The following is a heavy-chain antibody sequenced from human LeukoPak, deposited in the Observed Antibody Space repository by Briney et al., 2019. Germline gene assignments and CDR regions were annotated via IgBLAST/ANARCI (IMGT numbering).Heavy chain of an antibody. CDR3: AKGYSNAARFDS. J-gene: IGHJ4*02. V-gene: IGHV3-23*01. D-gene: IGHD1-26*01. CDR2: ITGSGATTT. Sequence: GGSLRLSCAASGFTFSSYAMNWVRQAPGEGLEWVSHITGSGATTTYYADSVKGRLTIFRDNSKNTLYLQMDSLRPEDTATYYCAKGYSNAARFDSWGQGTLVIVSA. CDR1: GFTFSSYA.